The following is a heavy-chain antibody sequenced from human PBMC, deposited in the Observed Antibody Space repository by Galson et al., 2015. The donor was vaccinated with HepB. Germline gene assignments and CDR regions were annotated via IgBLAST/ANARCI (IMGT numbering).Heavy chain of an antibody. CDR1: GFTFSSYS. CDR2: ISSSSSTI. V-gene: IGHV3-48*01. J-gene: IGHJ4*02. Sequence: LRLSCAASGFTFSSYSMNWVRQAPGKGLEWVSYISSSSSTIYYADSVKGRFTISRDNAKNSLYLQMNSLRAEDTAVYYCARGGYIAAAEIFDYWGQGTLVTVSS. D-gene: IGHD6-13*01. CDR3: ARGGYIAAAEIFDY.